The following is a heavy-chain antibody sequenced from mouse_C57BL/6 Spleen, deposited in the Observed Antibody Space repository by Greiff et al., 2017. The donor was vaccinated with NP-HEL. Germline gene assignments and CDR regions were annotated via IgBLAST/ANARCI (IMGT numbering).Heavy chain of an antibody. D-gene: IGHD1-1*01. V-gene: IGHV7-3*01. CDR1: GFTFTDYY. Sequence: EVMLVESGGGLVQPGGSLSLSCAASGFTFTDYYMSWVRQPPGKALEWLGFIRNKANGYTTEYSASVKGRFTISRDNSQSILYLQMNALRAEDSATYYCARSYYGSSHTYAMDYWGQGTSVTVSS. CDR2: IRNKANGYTT. J-gene: IGHJ4*01. CDR3: ARSYYGSSHTYAMDY.